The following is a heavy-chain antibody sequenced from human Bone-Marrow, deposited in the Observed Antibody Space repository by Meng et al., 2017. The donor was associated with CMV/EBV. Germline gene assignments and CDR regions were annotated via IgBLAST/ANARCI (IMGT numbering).Heavy chain of an antibody. CDR3: ARDSEGYCSSTSCYREGANYYYGMDV. D-gene: IGHD2-2*02. CDR2: ISAYNGNT. J-gene: IGHJ6*02. Sequence: ASVKVSCKASGYTFTSYGISWVRQAPGQGLEWMGWISAYNGNTNYAQKLQGRVTMTRDTSTSTVYMELSSLRSEDTAVYYCARDSEGYCSSTSCYREGANYYYGMDVWGQGTTVTFSS. V-gene: IGHV1-18*01. CDR1: GYTFTSYG.